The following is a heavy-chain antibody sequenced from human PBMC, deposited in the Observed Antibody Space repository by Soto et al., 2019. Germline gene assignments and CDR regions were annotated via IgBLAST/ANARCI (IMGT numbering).Heavy chain of an antibody. J-gene: IGHJ3*02. D-gene: IGHD2-15*01. V-gene: IGHV3-23*01. CDR2: ISGSGGST. CDR1: GFTFSSYA. Sequence: EVQLLESGGGLVQPGGSLRLSCAASGFTFSSYAMSWVRQAPGKGLEWVSAISGSGGSTYYADSVKGRFTISRDNSKNTLYLQMNSLRAEDTAVYYCAKVLIVVVVAATADAFDIWGQGTMVTVSS. CDR3: AKVLIVVVVAATADAFDI.